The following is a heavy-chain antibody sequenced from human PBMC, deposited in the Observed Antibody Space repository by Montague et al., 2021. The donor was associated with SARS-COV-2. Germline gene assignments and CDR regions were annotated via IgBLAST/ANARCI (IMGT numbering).Heavy chain of an antibody. J-gene: IGHJ4*02. CDR3: ARQLPSYCATNKCYPYYLDG. V-gene: IGHV4-39*01. CDR1: GGSISSPDYY. Sequence: SETLSLTCTVSGGSISSPDYYWGWIRQFPGKGLEWIGSISYTGRTYYNPSLRSRVSFSMDTSKNHFSLSLSSVTVADTAVYFCARQLPSYCATNKCYPYYLDGWGQGALVTVSS. CDR2: ISYTGRT. D-gene: IGHD2-8*01.